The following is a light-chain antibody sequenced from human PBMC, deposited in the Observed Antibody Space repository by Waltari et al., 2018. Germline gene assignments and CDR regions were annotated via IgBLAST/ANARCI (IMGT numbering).Light chain of an antibody. CDR2: EVS. J-gene: IGLJ3*02. Sequence: QSALTQPASVSGSPGQSITIPCPGTRSDVGRYNLVSWYQQHPGNAPKPLIYEVSKRPPGVSNRFSGSKSGNTASLTISGLQAEDEADYYCCSYAGSSTLFGGGTKLTVL. V-gene: IGLV2-23*02. CDR3: CSYAGSSTL. CDR1: RSDVGRYNL.